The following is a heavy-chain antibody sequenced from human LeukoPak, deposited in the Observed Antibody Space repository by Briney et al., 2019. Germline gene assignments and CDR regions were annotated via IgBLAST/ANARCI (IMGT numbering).Heavy chain of an antibody. CDR2: MSSNGGST. CDR1: GFTFSDYA. V-gene: IGHV3-64*01. CDR3: ARRFAS. Sequence: GGSLRLSCAASGFTFSDYAMHWVRQAPGKGLEDVSAMSSNGGSTYYANSVKGRFTISRDTSKNTLYLQMGRLRDEDMAVYYCARRFASWGQGTLVTVSS. J-gene: IGHJ5*01.